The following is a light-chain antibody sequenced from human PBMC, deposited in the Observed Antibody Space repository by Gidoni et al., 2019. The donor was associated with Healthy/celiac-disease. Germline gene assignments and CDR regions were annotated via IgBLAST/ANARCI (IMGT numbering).Light chain of an antibody. J-gene: IGKJ2*01. CDR3: QQYYSTPRT. V-gene: IGKV4-1*01. CDR1: PSVFYCSNNKNY. CDR2: WAS. Sequence: DIVLPQSPDSLAVSLGERATINCKSSPSVFYCSNNKNYVAWYQKKPGQPPKLLIYWASTREAVVPDRFSGSGSGTDFTLTISSLQAEDVAVYYCQQYYSTPRTFGQGTKLEIK.